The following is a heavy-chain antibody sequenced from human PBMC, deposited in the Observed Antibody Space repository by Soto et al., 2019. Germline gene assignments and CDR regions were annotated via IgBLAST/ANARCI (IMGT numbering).Heavy chain of an antibody. Sequence: EVQLVESGGGLVQPGGSLKLSCAASGFTFSGSAMQWVRQAPGRGLEWIGRIRSAAISYATTYAASVKGRFTISRDDSKNTANLQKKTLKPEDTPGYYGFRHKTSADPRFAPWGQETLVIVSS. J-gene: IGHJ5*02. CDR3: FRHKTSADPRFAP. V-gene: IGHV3-73*01. D-gene: IGHD2-2*01. CDR2: IRSAAISYAT. CDR1: GFTFSGSA.